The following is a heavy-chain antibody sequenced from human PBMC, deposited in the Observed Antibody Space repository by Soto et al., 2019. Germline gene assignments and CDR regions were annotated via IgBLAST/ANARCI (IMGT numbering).Heavy chain of an antibody. Sequence: PGGSLRLSCAASGFTFSSYWMSWVRQAPGKGLEWVANIKQDGSEKYYVDSVKGRFTISRDNTKNSLYLQMNSLRAEDTAVYYCARESRRDGYNRGYWGQGTLVTVYS. CDR3: ARESRRDGYNRGY. CDR2: IKQDGSEK. V-gene: IGHV3-7*01. CDR1: GFTFSSYW. J-gene: IGHJ4*02. D-gene: IGHD5-12*01.